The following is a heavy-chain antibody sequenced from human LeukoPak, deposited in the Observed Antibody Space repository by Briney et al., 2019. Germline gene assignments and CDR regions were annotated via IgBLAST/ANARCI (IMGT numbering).Heavy chain of an antibody. CDR3: ARVVLRYFDGFGDYYYYMDV. V-gene: IGHV4-39*01. CDR1: GGSISSSSYY. D-gene: IGHD3-9*01. J-gene: IGHJ6*03. CDR2: IYYSGST. Sequence: PSETLSLTCTVSGGSISSSSYYWGWIRQPPGKGLEWIGSIYYSGSTYYNPSLKSRVTISVDTSKNQFSLKLSSVTAADTAVYYCARVVLRYFDGFGDYYYYMDVWGKGTTVTISS.